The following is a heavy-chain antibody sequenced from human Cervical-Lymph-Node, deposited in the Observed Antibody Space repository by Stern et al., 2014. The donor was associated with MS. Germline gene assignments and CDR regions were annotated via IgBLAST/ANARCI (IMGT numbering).Heavy chain of an antibody. D-gene: IGHD3-3*01. CDR2: FDPEDGET. J-gene: IGHJ6*02. V-gene: IGHV1-24*01. Sequence: VQLVQSGAEVKKPGASVKVSCKVSGYTLTELSKHWVRQAPGKGLEWMGGFDPEDGETIYAQKFQGRVTMTEDTSTDTAYMELSSLRSEDTAVYYCATDRDDFRSGYSAPTKGYGLDVWGQGTTVTVTS. CDR1: GYTLTELS. CDR3: ATDRDDFRSGYSAPTKGYGLDV.